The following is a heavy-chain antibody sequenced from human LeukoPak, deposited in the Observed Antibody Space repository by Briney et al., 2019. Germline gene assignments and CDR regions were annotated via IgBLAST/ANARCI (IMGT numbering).Heavy chain of an antibody. CDR3: AKASITSGGSGHAGALGY. CDR1: GFTFSSYS. CDR2: ISISTSSI. J-gene: IGHJ4*02. V-gene: IGHV3-48*01. D-gene: IGHD2-15*01. Sequence: GGSLRLSCVGSGFTFSSYSMSCVRQAPGKGLEWVSYISISTSSIDYADSVKGRFTISRDNAKNSLYLQMNSLRAEDTAVYYCAKASITSGGSGHAGALGYWGQGTLVTVSS.